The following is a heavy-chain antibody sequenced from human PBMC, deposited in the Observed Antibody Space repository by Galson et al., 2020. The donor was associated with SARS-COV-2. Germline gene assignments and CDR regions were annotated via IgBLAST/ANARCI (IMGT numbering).Heavy chain of an antibody. V-gene: IGHV3-64D*06. CDR1: GFTFSSYA. Sequence: GGSLRLSCSASGFTFSSYAMHWVRQAPGKGLEYVSAISSNGGSTYYAASVKGRFTISRDNSKNTLYLQMSSLRAEDTAVYYCVKAVRITIFGVPMGGYYFDYWGQGTLVTVSS. CDR3: VKAVRITIFGVPMGGYYFDY. J-gene: IGHJ4*02. D-gene: IGHD3-3*01. CDR2: ISSNGGST.